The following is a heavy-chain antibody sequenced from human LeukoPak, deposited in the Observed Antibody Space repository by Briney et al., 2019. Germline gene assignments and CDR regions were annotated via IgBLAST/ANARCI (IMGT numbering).Heavy chain of an antibody. CDR2: IWYDGSNK. CDR3: ARFIAVAGTRGVYYYYGMDV. D-gene: IGHD6-19*01. J-gene: IGHJ6*02. CDR1: GFTFSSYG. Sequence: GGSLRLSCAASGFTFSSYGMHWVRQAPGKGLEWVAVIWYDGSNKYYADSVKGRFTISRDNSKNTLYLQMNSLRAEDTAVYYCARFIAVAGTRGVYYYYGMDVWGQGTTVTVSS. V-gene: IGHV3-33*01.